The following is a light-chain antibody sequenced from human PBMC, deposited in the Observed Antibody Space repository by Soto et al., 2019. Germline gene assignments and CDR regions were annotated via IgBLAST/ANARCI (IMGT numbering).Light chain of an antibody. CDR1: NSNIGKDT. V-gene: IGLV1-44*01. J-gene: IGLJ3*02. Sequence: QAVVTQPPSVSGPPGLRVNISCSGGNSNIGKDTVNWYQQLPGTAPKLLMYNDDKRPSGVPDRFSGSRSGTSASLAISGLQSDDEAVYSCSTWDDSLNGWLFGGGTKLTVL. CDR3: STWDDSLNGWL. CDR2: NDD.